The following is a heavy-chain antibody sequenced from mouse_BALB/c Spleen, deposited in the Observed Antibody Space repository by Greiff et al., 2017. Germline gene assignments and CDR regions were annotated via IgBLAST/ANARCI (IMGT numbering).Heavy chain of an antibody. CDR3: ARVTTVVATPGDFDV. J-gene: IGHJ1*01. CDR2: ISSGGSYT. D-gene: IGHD1-1*01. CDR1: GFTFSSYA. Sequence: EVKVVESGGGLVKPGGSLKLSCAASGFTFSSYAMSWVRQSPEKRLEWVAEISSGGSYTYYPDTVTGRFTISRDNAKNTLYLEMSSLRSEDTAMYYCARVTTVVATPGDFDVWGAGTTVTVSS. V-gene: IGHV5-9-4*01.